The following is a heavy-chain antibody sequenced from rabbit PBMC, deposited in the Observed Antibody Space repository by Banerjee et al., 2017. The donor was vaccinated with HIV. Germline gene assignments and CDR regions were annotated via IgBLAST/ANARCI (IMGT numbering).Heavy chain of an antibody. Sequence: QSLEESGGDLVKPGASLTLTCTASGFSFSRSYYMCWVRQAPGKGLEWIACIYSGTSGHTFYASWAKGRFTISKTSSTTVTLQMTRLTAADTATYFCARGEYSYGYAGYGLWGQGTLVTVS. D-gene: IGHD6-1*01. J-gene: IGHJ4*01. CDR1: GFSFSRSYY. CDR3: ARGEYSYGYAGYGL. CDR2: IYSGTSGHT. V-gene: IGHV1S40*01.